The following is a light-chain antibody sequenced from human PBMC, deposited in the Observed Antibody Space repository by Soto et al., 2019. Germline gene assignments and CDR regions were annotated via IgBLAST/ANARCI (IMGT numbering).Light chain of an antibody. CDR2: EGT. Sequence: QSVLTQPASVSGSPGQSITISCTGTSSDVVNDLLVSWYQQQPGKAPKLMIYEGTKRPAGVSDRFSGSKSGNTASLTISGLQAEDEADYYCSSYTSSSTLYVFGTGTKVTVL. CDR3: SSYTSSSTLYV. V-gene: IGLV2-14*02. CDR1: SSDVVNDLL. J-gene: IGLJ1*01.